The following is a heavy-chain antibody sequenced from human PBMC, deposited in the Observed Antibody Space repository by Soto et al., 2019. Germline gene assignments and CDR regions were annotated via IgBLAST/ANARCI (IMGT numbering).Heavy chain of an antibody. CDR1: GFTFSNAW. D-gene: IGHD3-3*01. J-gene: IGHJ3*02. CDR3: TTDPPAGGITIFGVVILYDAFDI. V-gene: IGHV3-15*01. Sequence: PGGSLRLSCAASGFTFSNAWMSWVRQAPGKGLEWVGRIKSKTDGGTTDYAAPVKGRFTISRDDSKNTLYLQMNSLKTEDTAVYYCTTDPPAGGITIFGVVILYDAFDIWGQGTMVTVSS. CDR2: IKSKTDGGTT.